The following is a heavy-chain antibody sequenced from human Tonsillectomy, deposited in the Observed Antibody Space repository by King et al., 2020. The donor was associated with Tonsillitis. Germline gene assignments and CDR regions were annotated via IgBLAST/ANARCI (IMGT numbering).Heavy chain of an antibody. J-gene: IGHJ4*02. Sequence: VQLVESGGGLVQPGGSLRLSCAASGFTFSSYEMNWGRQSPGKGLEWGSYISSSGSTIYYADSVKGRFTISRDNAKNSLYLQMNSLRAEDTAVYYWAGGIDYPDYWGQGTLVTVSS. CDR2: ISSSGSTI. CDR3: AGGIDYPDY. V-gene: IGHV3-48*03. D-gene: IGHD4-11*01. CDR1: GFTFSSYE.